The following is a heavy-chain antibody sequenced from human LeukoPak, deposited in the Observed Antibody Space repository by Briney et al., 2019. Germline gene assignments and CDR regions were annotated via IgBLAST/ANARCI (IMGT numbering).Heavy chain of an antibody. V-gene: IGHV3-33*06. CDR1: GFTFSSYG. D-gene: IGHD3-22*01. J-gene: IGHJ4*02. Sequence: GGSLRLSCAASGFTFSSYGMHWVRQAPGKGLEWVAVIWYDGSNKYYADSVKGRFTISRDNSKNTLYLQMNSLRAEDTAAYYCAKDPRMIVVVMTAFDYWGQGTLVTVSS. CDR2: IWYDGSNK. CDR3: AKDPRMIVVVMTAFDY.